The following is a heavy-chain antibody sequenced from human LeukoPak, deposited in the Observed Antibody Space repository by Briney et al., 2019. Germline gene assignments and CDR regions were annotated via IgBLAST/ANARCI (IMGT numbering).Heavy chain of an antibody. V-gene: IGHV1-18*01. CDR1: GYTFTSYG. CDR3: AREFTGVGATITTNWFDP. Sequence: ASVKVSCKASGYTFTSYGISWVRQAPGQGLEWMGWISAYNGNTNYAQKLQGRVTMTTDTSTSTAYMELRSLRSDDTAVYYCAREFTGVGATITTNWFDPWGQRTLVTVSS. J-gene: IGHJ5*02. CDR2: ISAYNGNT. D-gene: IGHD1-26*01.